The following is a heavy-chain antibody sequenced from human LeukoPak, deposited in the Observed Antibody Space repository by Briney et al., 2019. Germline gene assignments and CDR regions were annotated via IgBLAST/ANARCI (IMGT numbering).Heavy chain of an antibody. J-gene: IGHJ4*02. V-gene: IGHV4-59*01. CDR3: ARVYDSSGYYPYYFDY. CDR2: IYYRGST. CDR1: GGSISSYY. Sequence: SETLSLTCTVSGGSISSYYWSWIRQPPGKGLEWIGYIYYRGSTNYNPSLKSRVTISVDTSKNQFSLKLSSVTAADTAVYYCARVYDSSGYYPYYFDYWGQGTLVTVSS. D-gene: IGHD3-22*01.